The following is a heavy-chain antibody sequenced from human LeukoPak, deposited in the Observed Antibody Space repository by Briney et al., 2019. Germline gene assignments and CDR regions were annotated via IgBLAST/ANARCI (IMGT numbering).Heavy chain of an antibody. CDR3: ARVNGYSWDY. CDR2: IRYDGSNK. D-gene: IGHD4-17*01. J-gene: IGHJ4*02. CDR1: GFTFSSYG. V-gene: IGHV3-30*02. Sequence: GGSLRLSCAASGFTFSSYGMHWVRQAPGKGLEWVAFIRYDGSNKYYADSVKGRFTISRDNSKNTLYLQMNSLRAEDTAVYYCARVNGYSWDYWGQGTLVTVSS.